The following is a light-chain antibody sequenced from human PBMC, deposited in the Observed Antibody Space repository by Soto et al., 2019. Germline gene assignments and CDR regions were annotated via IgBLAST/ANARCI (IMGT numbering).Light chain of an antibody. Sequence: QSVLTQPPSASGTPGQRVTISCSGSSSNIGSNYVYWYRQLPGTAPNVLIYRNDERPSGLPDRFSGSKSGSSASLAISGLRSEDDADYYCSAWDDSLSGPVFGRGTKLAVL. CDR2: RND. CDR1: SSNIGSNY. J-gene: IGLJ3*02. CDR3: SAWDDSLSGPV. V-gene: IGLV1-47*01.